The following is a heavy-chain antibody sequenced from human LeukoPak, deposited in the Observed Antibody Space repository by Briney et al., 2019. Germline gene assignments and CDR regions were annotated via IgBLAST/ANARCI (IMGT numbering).Heavy chain of an antibody. V-gene: IGHV3-30-3*01. CDR2: ISYDGSNK. J-gene: IGHJ3*02. Sequence: GGSLRLSCAASGFTFSSYAMHWVRQAPGKGLEWVAVISYDGSNKYYADSVKGRFTISRDNSKNTLYLQMNSLRAEDTAVYYCAKGVSLGTIFGVVPQGDAFDIWGQGTMVTVSS. CDR3: AKGVSLGTIFGVVPQGDAFDI. CDR1: GFTFSSYA. D-gene: IGHD3-3*01.